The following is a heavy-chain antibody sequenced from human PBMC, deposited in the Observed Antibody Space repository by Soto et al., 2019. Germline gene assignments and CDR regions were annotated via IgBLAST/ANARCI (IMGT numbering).Heavy chain of an antibody. J-gene: IGHJ5*02. D-gene: IGHD3-9*01. V-gene: IGHV3-33*01. CDR1: GFTFSNYA. CDR3: ARERLRHSFDP. Sequence: QVQLVESGGGVVQPGRSLRLSCAASGFTFSNYAMHWVRQPPGQGLEWVAVGWSDGNNKYYADSVKGRFTISRDNSKNTLYLQMNSLRVEDTAVYYCARERLRHSFDPWGQGTPVTVSS. CDR2: GWSDGNNK.